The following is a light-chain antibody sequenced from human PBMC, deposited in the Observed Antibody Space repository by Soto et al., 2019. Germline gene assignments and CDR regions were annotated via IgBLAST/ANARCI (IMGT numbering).Light chain of an antibody. CDR2: GAS. Sequence: EIVLTQSPGTLSLSPGERATLSCRASQGVSSGSLAWYQQKPGQAPRLLIYGASSRATGIPDRFSGSGSGTDFTLTISRLEPEDFAVYSCQQYGSSWTFGQGTTVEIK. J-gene: IGKJ1*01. CDR1: QGVSSGS. CDR3: QQYGSSWT. V-gene: IGKV3-20*01.